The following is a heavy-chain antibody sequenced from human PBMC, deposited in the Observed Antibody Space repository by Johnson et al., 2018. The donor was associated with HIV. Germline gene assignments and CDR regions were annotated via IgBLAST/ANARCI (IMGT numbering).Heavy chain of an antibody. CDR2: IRYDGSNK. CDR1: GFTFSSYG. CDR3: ARDPRSSSWYYYSNDAFDI. J-gene: IGHJ3*02. Sequence: VQLVESGGGVVQPGGSLRLSCAASGFTFSSYGMHWVRQAPGKGLEWVAFIRYDGSNKYYADSVKGRFTISRDNSKNTLYLQMNSLRAEDTAVYYCARDPRSSSWYYYSNDAFDIWGQGTMVTVSS. V-gene: IGHV3-30*02. D-gene: IGHD6-13*01.